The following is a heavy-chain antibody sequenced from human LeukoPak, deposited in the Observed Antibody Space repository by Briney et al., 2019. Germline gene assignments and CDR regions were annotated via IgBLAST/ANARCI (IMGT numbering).Heavy chain of an antibody. CDR2: VSGRGGST. V-gene: IGHV3-23*01. CDR1: GFTFSSYA. CDR3: ARAPITSPFYFDY. J-gene: IGHJ4*02. Sequence: PGGSLRLSCAASGFTFSSYAMSWVRQAPGKGLEWVSAVSGRGGSTYYADSLKGRFTISRDNSKNTLYLQMNSLRAEDTALYYCARAPITSPFYFDYWGQGTLVTVSS. D-gene: IGHD2-2*01.